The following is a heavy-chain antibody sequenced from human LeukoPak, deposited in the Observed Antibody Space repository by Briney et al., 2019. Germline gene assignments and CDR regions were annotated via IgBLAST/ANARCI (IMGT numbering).Heavy chain of an antibody. J-gene: IGHJ4*02. CDR2: INPNSGGT. D-gene: IGHD3-22*01. CDR3: ARDRTGFAYYYDSSGYLDY. Sequence: ASVKVSCKASGYTFTGYYMDWVRQAPGQGLEWMGRINPNSGGTNYAQKFQGRVTMTRDTSISTAYMELSRLRSDDTAVYYCARDRTGFAYYYDSSGYLDYWGQGTLVTVSS. V-gene: IGHV1-2*06. CDR1: GYTFTGYY.